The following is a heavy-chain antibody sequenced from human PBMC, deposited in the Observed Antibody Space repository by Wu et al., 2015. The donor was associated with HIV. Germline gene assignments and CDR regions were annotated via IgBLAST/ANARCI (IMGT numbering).Heavy chain of an antibody. J-gene: IGHJ4*02. V-gene: IGHV1-18*04. CDR3: AREGGGSGVKEEGGIDY. D-gene: IGHD3-10*01. Sequence: QVQLVQSGAEVKKPGASVKVSCKASGYTFTGYYMHWVRQAPGQGLEWMGWISAYNGNTNYAQKLQGRVTMTTDTSTSTAYMXLRSLRSDDTAVYYCAREGGGSGVKEEGGIDYVGPGNAGHRLL. CDR1: GYTFTGYY. CDR2: ISAYNGNT.